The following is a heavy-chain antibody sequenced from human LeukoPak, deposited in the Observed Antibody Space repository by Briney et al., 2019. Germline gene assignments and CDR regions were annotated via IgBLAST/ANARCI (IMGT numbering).Heavy chain of an antibody. D-gene: IGHD5-18*01. J-gene: IGHJ6*03. CDR1: GGSISSSSYY. Sequence: SETQSLTCTVSGGSISSSSYYWGWIRQPPGKGLEWIGSIYYSGSTYYNPSLKSRVTISVDTSKNQFSLKLSSVTAADTAVYYCASLGSRGYSYARDYYYYMDVWGKGTTVTVS. V-gene: IGHV4-39*01. CDR3: ASLGSRGYSYARDYYYYMDV. CDR2: IYYSGST.